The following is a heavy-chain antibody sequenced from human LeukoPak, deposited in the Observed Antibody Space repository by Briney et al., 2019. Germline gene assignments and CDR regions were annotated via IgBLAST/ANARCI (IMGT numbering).Heavy chain of an antibody. CDR3: ARDGYDYVWGSYRYRYFDY. CDR1: GGSISSSSYY. V-gene: IGHV4-39*07. CDR2: IYYSGST. Sequence: PSETLSLTCTVSGGSISSSSYYWGWIRQPPGKGLEWIGSIYYSGSTYYNPSLKSRVTISVDTSKNQFSLKLSSVTAADTAVYYCARDGYDYVWGSYRYRYFDYWGQGTLVTVSS. D-gene: IGHD3-16*02. J-gene: IGHJ4*02.